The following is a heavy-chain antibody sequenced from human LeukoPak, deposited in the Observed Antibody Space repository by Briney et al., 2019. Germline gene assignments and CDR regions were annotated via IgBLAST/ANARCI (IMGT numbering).Heavy chain of an antibody. D-gene: IGHD2-2*02. Sequence: VXXAPGKGXXXVXTMSFDVNNKYYADSVRGRFTISRDNSKNTLYLQMNSLRAEDTAVYSCARGYCTSSSCYNDYWGQGTLVTVSS. V-gene: IGHV3-30*04. CDR3: ARGYCTSSSCYNDY. J-gene: IGHJ4*02. CDR2: MSFDVNNK.